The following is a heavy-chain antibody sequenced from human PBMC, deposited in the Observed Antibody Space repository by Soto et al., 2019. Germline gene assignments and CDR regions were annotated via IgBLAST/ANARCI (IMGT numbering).Heavy chain of an antibody. V-gene: IGHV4-39*01. D-gene: IGHD2-2*01. Sequence: PSETLSLTCTVSGGSISSSNYYWGWIRQPPGKGLEWIGSIYYSGSTYYNPSLKSRVTISVDTSKNQFSLKLSSVTAADTAVYYCARHSASVLPPYYYYYYMDVWGKGTTVTVSS. CDR2: IYYSGST. J-gene: IGHJ6*03. CDR3: ARHSASVLPPYYYYYYMDV. CDR1: GGSISSSNYY.